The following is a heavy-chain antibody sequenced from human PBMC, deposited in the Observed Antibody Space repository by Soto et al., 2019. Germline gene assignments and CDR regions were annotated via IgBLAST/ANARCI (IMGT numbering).Heavy chain of an antibody. D-gene: IGHD3-3*01. CDR3: AKDIEKYDFWSGYRPSPPVFDY. CDR2: ISGSGGST. CDR1: GFTFSSYA. Sequence: GGSLRLSCAASGFTFSSYAMSWVRQAPGKGLEWVSAISGSGGSTYYADSVKGRFTISRDNSKNTLYLQMNSLRAEDTAVYYCAKDIEKYDFWSGYRPSPPVFDYWGQGTLVTVSS. J-gene: IGHJ4*02. V-gene: IGHV3-23*01.